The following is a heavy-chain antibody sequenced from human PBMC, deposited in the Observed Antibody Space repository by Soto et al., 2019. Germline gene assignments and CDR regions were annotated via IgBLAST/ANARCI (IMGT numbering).Heavy chain of an antibody. D-gene: IGHD4-4*01. CDR3: AKKYSHSAPAFDY. J-gene: IGHJ4*02. Sequence: EVQLLESGGGLVQPGGSLRLSCAASGFTFNNYVMSWVRQAQGKGLEWVSGISGSGDSTSDADSVKGRFTISRDNSKHMLYLQMNSLRAEDTAVYYCAKKYSHSAPAFDYWGQGTLVTVSS. V-gene: IGHV3-23*01. CDR1: GFTFNNYV. CDR2: ISGSGDST.